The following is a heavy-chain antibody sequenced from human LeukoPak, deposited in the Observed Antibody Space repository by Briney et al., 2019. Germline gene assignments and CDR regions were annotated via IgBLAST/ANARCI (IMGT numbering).Heavy chain of an antibody. CDR3: ARDATRAFNYYYYYGMDV. Sequence: PGRSLRLSCAASGFTFSSYGMHWVRQAPGKGLEWVAVISYDGSNKYYADSVKGRFTISRDNSKNTLYLQMNSLRAEDTAVYYCARDATRAFNYYYYYGMDVWGQGTTVTVSS. CDR1: GFTFSSYG. D-gene: IGHD1-1*01. J-gene: IGHJ6*02. V-gene: IGHV3-30*03. CDR2: ISYDGSNK.